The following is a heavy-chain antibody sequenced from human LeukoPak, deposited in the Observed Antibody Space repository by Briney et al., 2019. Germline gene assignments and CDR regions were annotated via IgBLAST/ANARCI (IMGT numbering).Heavy chain of an antibody. V-gene: IGHV3-7*01. CDR3: ARTGSSGWSHFDY. CDR1: GFTFSSYW. D-gene: IGHD6-19*01. J-gene: IGHJ4*02. CDR2: IKQDGSEK. Sequence: PGGSLRLSCAASGFTFSSYWMSWVRQAPGKGLEWVANIKQDGSEKYYVDSVKGRFTISRDNAKNSLYLQMNSLRAEDTAVYYCARTGSSGWSHFDYWGQGTLVTVSS.